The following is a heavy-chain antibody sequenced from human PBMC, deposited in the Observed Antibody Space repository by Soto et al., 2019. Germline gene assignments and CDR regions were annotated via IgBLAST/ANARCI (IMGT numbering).Heavy chain of an antibody. CDR3: ATGSFTSTGGRIGYHYNAMDV. V-gene: IGHV1-69*13. D-gene: IGHD1-1*01. CDR2: IIPIFGPA. CDR1: GGTFSSHS. Sequence: PVKVYCKSSGGTFSSHSINWVRQAPGQGLEWMGGIIPIFGPANFAKKFQGRVTITADESTTTAYMELSTLTSEDTAVYYCATGSFTSTGGRIGYHYNAMDVWGQGTTVTVSS. J-gene: IGHJ6*02.